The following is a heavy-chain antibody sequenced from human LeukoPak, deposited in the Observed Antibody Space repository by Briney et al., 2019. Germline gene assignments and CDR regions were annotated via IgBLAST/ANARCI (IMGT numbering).Heavy chain of an antibody. CDR3: ARADFWSGYYQYYFDY. CDR2: IYYSGST. D-gene: IGHD3-3*01. V-gene: IGHV4-59*01. J-gene: IGHJ4*02. CDR1: GGSISSYY. Sequence: SETLSLTCSVSGGSISSYYWSWIRQPPGKGLEWIGYIYYSGSTSYNPSLRSRVTMSVDTSKNQFSLKLSSVTAADTAVYYCARADFWSGYYQYYFDYWGQGTLVTVSS.